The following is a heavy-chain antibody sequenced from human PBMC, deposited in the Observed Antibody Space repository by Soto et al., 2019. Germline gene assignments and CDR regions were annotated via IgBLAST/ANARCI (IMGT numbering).Heavy chain of an antibody. CDR2: IYYSGST. J-gene: IGHJ4*02. D-gene: IGHD6-19*01. V-gene: IGHV4-31*03. Sequence: SEIVSLTCTVSGGSSSRGGYSWSWIRQHPGKGLEWIGYIYYSGSTYYNPSLKSRVTISVDTSKNQFTLKLSSVTAADTAVYYCARGSSGWYYFDYWGQGTLVTVS. CDR1: GGSSSRGGYS. CDR3: ARGSSGWYYFDY.